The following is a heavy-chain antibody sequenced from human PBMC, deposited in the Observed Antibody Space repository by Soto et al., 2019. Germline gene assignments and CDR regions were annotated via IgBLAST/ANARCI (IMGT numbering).Heavy chain of an antibody. J-gene: IGHJ4*02. D-gene: IGHD2-2*01. CDR1: GFSFSSYA. CDR3: GRCSSTSCHLGADY. Sequence: EVQLLESGGGLVQPGGSLRLSCAASGFSFSSYAMSWVRQAPGKGLEWVSAISGSGGDTYYADSVKGRFTISRDNSKNTLYLQMSSLRAEDTAVYYCGRCSSTSCHLGADYWGQGTLVTVSS. V-gene: IGHV3-23*01. CDR2: ISGSGGDT.